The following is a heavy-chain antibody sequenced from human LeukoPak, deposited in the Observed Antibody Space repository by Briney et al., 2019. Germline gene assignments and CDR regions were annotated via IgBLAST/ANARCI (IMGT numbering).Heavy chain of an antibody. J-gene: IGHJ3*02. D-gene: IGHD5-24*01. Sequence: GASVKVSCKASGYTFTSYAMHWVRQAPGQRLEWMGWINAGNGNTKYSQEFQGRVTITRDTSASTAYMELSSLRSEDMAVYYCAREQRDGYNCAFDIWGQGTMVTVSS. V-gene: IGHV1-3*03. CDR1: GYTFTSYA. CDR3: AREQRDGYNCAFDI. CDR2: INAGNGNT.